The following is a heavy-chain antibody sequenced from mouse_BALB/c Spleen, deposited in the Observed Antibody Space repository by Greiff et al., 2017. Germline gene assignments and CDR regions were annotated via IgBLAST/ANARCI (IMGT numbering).Heavy chain of an antibody. V-gene: IGHV5-9-4*01. J-gene: IGHJ4*01. CDR2: ISSGGSYT. D-gene: IGHD2-14*01. CDR1: GFTFSRYA. CDR3: ARGAYRYAMDY. Sequence: EVKLMESGGGLVKPGGSLKLSCAASGFTFSRYAMSWVRQSPEKRLEWVAEISSGGSYTYYPDTVTGRFTISRDNAKNTLYLEMSSLRSEDTAMYYCARGAYRYAMDYWGQGTSVTVSS.